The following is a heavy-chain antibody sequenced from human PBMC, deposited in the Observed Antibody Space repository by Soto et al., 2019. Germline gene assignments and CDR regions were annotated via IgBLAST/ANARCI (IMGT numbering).Heavy chain of an antibody. CDR1: GFTFSRFG. V-gene: IGHV3-30*18. D-gene: IGHD3-16*01. CDR3: AKGGFADYWYFDL. J-gene: IGHJ2*01. CDR2: ISSDGSNK. Sequence: VQLVESGGGVVQPGRSLRLSCAASGFTFSRFGMHWVRQAPGKGLEWVALISSDGSNKYYEDSVKGRLTISRDNSKNTLYLQINSLRAEDTALYYCAKGGFADYWYFDLWGRGTLVTVSS.